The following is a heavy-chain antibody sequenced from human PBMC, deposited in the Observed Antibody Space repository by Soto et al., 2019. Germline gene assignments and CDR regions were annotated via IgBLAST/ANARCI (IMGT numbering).Heavy chain of an antibody. CDR1: GGPISSTNW. D-gene: IGHD2-2*02. V-gene: IGHV4-4*02. Sequence: SETLSLTCAVSGGPISSTNWWSWVRQPPGKGLEWMGEIYHSGSTNYNASLKSRAAISIDKCKIHFSLNLSSVTAEDTAVYYCAGFCRSTSCYTDYSGHGSLVTVS. CDR2: IYHSGST. J-gene: IGHJ4*01. CDR3: AGFCRSTSCYTDY.